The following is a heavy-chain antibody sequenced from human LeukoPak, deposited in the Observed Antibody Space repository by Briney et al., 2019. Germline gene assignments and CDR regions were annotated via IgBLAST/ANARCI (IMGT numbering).Heavy chain of an antibody. Sequence: GGSLRLSCAASGFTFSSYSMNWVRQAPGKGLERVSYISSSSSTIYYADSVKGRFTISRDNAKNSLYLQMNSLRDEDTAVYYCARDRAITIFGVAPTPFDYWGQGTLVTVSS. CDR2: ISSSSSTI. V-gene: IGHV3-48*02. D-gene: IGHD3-3*01. J-gene: IGHJ4*02. CDR3: ARDRAITIFGVAPTPFDY. CDR1: GFTFSSYS.